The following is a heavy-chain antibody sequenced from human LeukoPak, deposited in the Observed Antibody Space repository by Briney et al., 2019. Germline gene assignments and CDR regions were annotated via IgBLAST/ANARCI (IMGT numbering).Heavy chain of an antibody. J-gene: IGHJ4*02. CDR3: VREGEGPLSKDFDY. CDR1: GFTFTDHY. Sequence: EASVKVSCKSSGFTFTDHYIHWVRQGPGQGLEWMGYIGPHSTFTSSPQEFQGGVTMTRDASMGTAYMELTRLTSDDTAVYYCVREGEGPLSKDFDYWGQGTLVTVSS. V-gene: IGHV1-2*02. D-gene: IGHD2/OR15-2a*01. CDR2: IGPHSTFT.